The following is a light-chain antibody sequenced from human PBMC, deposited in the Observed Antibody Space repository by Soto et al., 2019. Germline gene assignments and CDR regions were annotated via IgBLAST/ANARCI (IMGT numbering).Light chain of an antibody. V-gene: IGKV3-20*01. CDR1: QSVSSNY. J-gene: IGKJ4*01. Sequence: EIVLTQSPGTLSLSPGERATLSCRASQSVSSNYLAWYQQKPGQAPRLLIFGPSSRATGSPDRCSGSGSGTQFTRTIRRLESEDYEEYYCHQYGISTFGSGTKVEIK. CDR3: HQYGIST. CDR2: GPS.